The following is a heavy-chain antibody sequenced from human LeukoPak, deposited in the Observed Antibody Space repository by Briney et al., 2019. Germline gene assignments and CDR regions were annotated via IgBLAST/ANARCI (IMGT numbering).Heavy chain of an antibody. D-gene: IGHD1-26*01. CDR3: ARDESIVGHDY. Sequence: GGSLRLSCAASGFTFSSYSMNWVRQAPGKGLEWVSYISSSSSTIYYADSVKGRFTISRDNAKNSLYLQMNGLRDEDTAVYYCARDESIVGHDYWGQGTLVTVSS. CDR2: ISSSSSTI. CDR1: GFTFSSYS. V-gene: IGHV3-48*02. J-gene: IGHJ4*02.